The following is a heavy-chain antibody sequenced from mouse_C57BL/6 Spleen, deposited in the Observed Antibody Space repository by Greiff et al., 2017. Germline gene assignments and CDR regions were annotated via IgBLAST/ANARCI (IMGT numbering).Heavy chain of an antibody. D-gene: IGHD1-1*01. Sequence: QVQLKESGAELVRPGASVTLSCKASGYTFTDYEMHWVKQTPVHGLEWIGAIDPETGGTAYNQKFKGKAILTADKSSSTAYMELRSLTSEDSAVYYCTRYTTVVAHYFDDWGQGTTLTVSS. J-gene: IGHJ2*01. CDR1: GYTFTDYE. CDR3: TRYTTVVAHYFDD. CDR2: IDPETGGT. V-gene: IGHV1-15*01.